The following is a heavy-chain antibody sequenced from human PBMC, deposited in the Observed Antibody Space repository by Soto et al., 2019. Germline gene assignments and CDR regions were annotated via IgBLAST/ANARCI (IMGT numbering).Heavy chain of an antibody. CDR1: GYRFIDFF. D-gene: IGHD4-17*01. Sequence: GASVKVSCKASGYRFIDFFIHFVRQAPGQKLEWMGWINAGNGNIKYSQKFQGRVTITRDTSASTAYMELSSLRSEDTAVYYCARDRHMTTVTFPDYWGQGTLVTVSS. CDR3: ARDRHMTTVTFPDY. J-gene: IGHJ4*02. CDR2: INAGNGNI. V-gene: IGHV1-3*01.